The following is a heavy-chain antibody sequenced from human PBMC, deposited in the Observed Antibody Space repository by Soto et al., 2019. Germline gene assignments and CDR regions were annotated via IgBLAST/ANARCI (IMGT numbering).Heavy chain of an antibody. D-gene: IGHD3-10*01. J-gene: IGHJ1*01. CDR3: ARTAWFGESNAEYFQH. V-gene: IGHV4-59*01. CDR2: IYYSGST. CDR1: GGSISSYY. Sequence: SETLSLTCTVSGGSISSYYWSWIRQPPGKGLEWIGYIYYSGSTNYNPSLKSRVTISVETSKNQFSLKLSSVTAADTAVYYCARTAWFGESNAEYFQHWGQGTLVTVSS.